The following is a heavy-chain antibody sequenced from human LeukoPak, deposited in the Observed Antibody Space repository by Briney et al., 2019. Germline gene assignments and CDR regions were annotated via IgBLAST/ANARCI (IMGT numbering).Heavy chain of an antibody. Sequence: SETLSLTCTVSGGSISSYYWSWIRQPPGKGLEWIGYIYYSGSTNYNPSLKSRVTISVDTSKNQFSLKLSSVTAADTAVYYCARHYDSSALDAFDIWGQGTMVTVSS. CDR1: GGSISSYY. D-gene: IGHD3-22*01. CDR2: IYYSGST. CDR3: ARHYDSSALDAFDI. V-gene: IGHV4-59*08. J-gene: IGHJ3*02.